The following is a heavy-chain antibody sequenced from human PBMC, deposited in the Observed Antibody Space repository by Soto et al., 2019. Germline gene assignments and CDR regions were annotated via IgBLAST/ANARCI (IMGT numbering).Heavy chain of an antibody. D-gene: IGHD5-12*01. Sequence: GASVKVSCKASGGTFSSYAISWVRQAPGQGLEWMGGIIPIFGTANYAQKFQGRVTITADESTSTAYMELSSLRSEDTAVYYCASIYSGYDYGPGDYYYYGMDVWGQGTTVTVSS. J-gene: IGHJ6*02. CDR3: ASIYSGYDYGPGDYYYYGMDV. CDR1: GGTFSSYA. V-gene: IGHV1-69*13. CDR2: IIPIFGTA.